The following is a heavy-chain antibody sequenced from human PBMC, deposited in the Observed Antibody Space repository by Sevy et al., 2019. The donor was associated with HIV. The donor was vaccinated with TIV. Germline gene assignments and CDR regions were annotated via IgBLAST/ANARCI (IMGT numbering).Heavy chain of an antibody. D-gene: IGHD3-16*01. CDR2: IFPGGGT. J-gene: IGHJ3*02. Sequence: SETLSLTCSVSRGSITIGSYYWTWIRQPAGKGLEWIGRIFPGGGTNYNPSLKSRVAISVDTSKNQFSLKGYSVTAAGAAVYYGARWGGEDTRDAFDIWGQGTVVTVSS. CDR3: ARWGGEDTRDAFDI. V-gene: IGHV4-61*02. CDR1: RGSITIGSYY.